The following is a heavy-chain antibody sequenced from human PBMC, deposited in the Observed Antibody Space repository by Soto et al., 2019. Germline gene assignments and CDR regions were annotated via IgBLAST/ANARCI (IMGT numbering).Heavy chain of an antibody. CDR3: ASDSSVGSRSDY. Sequence: SVKVSFKASGGTFSSYAISWLRQAPGQGLEWMGGIIPIFGTANYAQKFQGRVTITADESTSTAYMELSSLRSEDTAVYYCASDSSVGSRSDYWGQGTLVTVSS. V-gene: IGHV1-69*13. CDR1: GGTFSSYA. J-gene: IGHJ4*02. CDR2: IIPIFGTA. D-gene: IGHD6-25*01.